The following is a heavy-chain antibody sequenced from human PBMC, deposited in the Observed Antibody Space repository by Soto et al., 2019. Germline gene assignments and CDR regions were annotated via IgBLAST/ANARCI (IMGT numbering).Heavy chain of an antibody. V-gene: IGHV4-31*03. D-gene: IGHD1-26*01. CDR1: GGSISSNGYY. J-gene: IGHJ4*02. Sequence: QVQLQESGPGLVKPSQTLSLTCTVSGGSISSNGYYWSWIRQHPGKGLEWIGYIYYSGSTYYNPSLKSRVTISVDASKNQFSLKLSSVTAAYTAVYYCARIVGIVGATEVIDYWGQGTLVTLSS. CDR3: ARIVGIVGATEVIDY. CDR2: IYYSGST.